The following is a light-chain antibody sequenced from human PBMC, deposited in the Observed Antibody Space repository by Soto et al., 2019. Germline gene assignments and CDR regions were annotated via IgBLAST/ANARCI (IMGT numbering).Light chain of an antibody. V-gene: IGLV1-40*01. CDR2: GNS. CDR1: TSNIGTGYD. CDR3: QSYDMSLSGWV. J-gene: IGLJ3*02. Sequence: QSVLTQPPSVSGAPGQRVTISCTGSTSNIGTGYDVHWYQQLPGTAPKLLIYGNSKRPSGVPDRISGSKSGSSASLAITGLQAGDEADYYCQSYDMSLSGWVFGGGTKLTVL.